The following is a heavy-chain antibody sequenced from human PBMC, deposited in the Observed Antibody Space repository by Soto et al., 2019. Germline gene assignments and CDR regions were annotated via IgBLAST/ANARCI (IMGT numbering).Heavy chain of an antibody. J-gene: IGHJ3*02. D-gene: IGHD7-27*01. CDR3: ARDISKNGDDDAFDI. Sequence: ASVKVSCKASGYTFTGYYMHWVRQAPGQGLEWMGWINPNSGGTNYAQKFQGWVTMTRDTSISTAYMDLSRLRSDDTAVYYCARDISKNGDDDAFDIWGEGTMVTVSS. V-gene: IGHV1-2*04. CDR2: INPNSGGT. CDR1: GYTFTGYY.